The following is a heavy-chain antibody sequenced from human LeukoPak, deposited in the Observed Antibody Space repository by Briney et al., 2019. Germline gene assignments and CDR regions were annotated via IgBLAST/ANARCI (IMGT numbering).Heavy chain of an antibody. J-gene: IGHJ4*02. CDR3: ASLYYGAADY. CDR2: INSRGKTL. CDR1: GLTFNDYS. V-gene: IGHV3-11*01. D-gene: IGHD4-17*01. Sequence: GGSLRLSCAASGLTFNDYSMSWIRQAPGKGLEWVSYINSRGKTLYYADSVKGRFTISRDNAKSSLYLQMNSLRAEDTAVYYCASLYYGAADYWGQGTLVTVSS.